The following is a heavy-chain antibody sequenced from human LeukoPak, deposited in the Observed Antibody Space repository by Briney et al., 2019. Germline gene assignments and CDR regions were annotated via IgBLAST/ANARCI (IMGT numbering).Heavy chain of an antibody. CDR2: MNPNSGNT. J-gene: IGHJ4*02. V-gene: IGHV1-8*01. Sequence: GASVKVSCKASGYTFTSYDINWVRQATGQGLEWMGWMNPNSGNTGYAQKFQGRVTMTRNTSMNTAYMELSSLRSDDTAVYYCAPRRTGKYYFDSWGQGTLVTVSS. CDR1: GYTFTSYD. D-gene: IGHD3-10*01. CDR3: APRRTGKYYFDS.